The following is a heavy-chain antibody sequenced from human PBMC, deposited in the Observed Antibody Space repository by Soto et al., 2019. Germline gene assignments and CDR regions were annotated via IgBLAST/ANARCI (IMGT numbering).Heavy chain of an antibody. CDR2: IYYSGST. D-gene: IGHD1-26*01. V-gene: IGHV4-61*01. Sequence: SETLSLTCTVSGGSVSSGSYYWSWIRQPPGKGLEWIGYIYYSGSTNYNPSLKSRVTISVDTSKNQFSLKLSSVTAADTAVYYCATVGATYNDFDYWGQGTLVTVSS. J-gene: IGHJ4*02. CDR1: GGSVSSGSYY. CDR3: ATVGATYNDFDY.